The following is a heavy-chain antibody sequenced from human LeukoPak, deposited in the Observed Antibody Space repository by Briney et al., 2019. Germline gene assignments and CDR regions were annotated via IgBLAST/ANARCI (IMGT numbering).Heavy chain of an antibody. CDR3: ASLPRGLLTFDY. V-gene: IGHV4-34*01. J-gene: IGHJ4*02. Sequence: SETLSLTCAVYGGSFSGYYWSWIRQPPGKGLEWIGEINHSGSTNYNPSLKSRVTISVDTSKNQFSPKLSSVTAADTAVYYCASLPRGLLTFDYWGQGTLVTVSS. CDR1: GGSFSGYY. D-gene: IGHD3-22*01. CDR2: INHSGST.